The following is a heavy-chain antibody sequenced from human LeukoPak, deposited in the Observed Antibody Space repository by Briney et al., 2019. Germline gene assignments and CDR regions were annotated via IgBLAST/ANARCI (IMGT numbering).Heavy chain of an antibody. CDR1: GGSISSSSAC. D-gene: IGHD5-18*01. V-gene: IGHV4-39*01. CDR2: IYYSKNT. Sequence: SETLSLTCTVSGGSISSSSACGGWIRQPPGKGLEWIGSIYYSKNTYYNPSLKSRVTISADTSKNQFSLTLGSVSATDTAVYYCVSPRGFSYGYFDYWGQGTLVTVSS. J-gene: IGHJ4*02. CDR3: VSPRGFSYGYFDY.